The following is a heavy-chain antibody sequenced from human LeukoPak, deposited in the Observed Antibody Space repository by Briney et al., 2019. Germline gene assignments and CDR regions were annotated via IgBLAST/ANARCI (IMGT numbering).Heavy chain of an antibody. CDR1: GGTFSSYA. V-gene: IGHV1-69*05. CDR2: IIPIFGTA. CDR3: ARLSGPSREGYYYYYMDV. J-gene: IGHJ6*03. Sequence: SVKVSCKASGGTFSSYAISWVRQAPGQGLEWMGGIIPIFGTANYAQKLQCRVTMTTDTSTSTAYMELRSLRSDDTAVYYCARLSGPSREGYYYYYMDVWGKGTTVTVSS.